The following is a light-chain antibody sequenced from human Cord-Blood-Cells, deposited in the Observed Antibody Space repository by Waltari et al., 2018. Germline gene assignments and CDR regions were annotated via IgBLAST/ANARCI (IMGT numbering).Light chain of an antibody. J-gene: IGKJ1*01. CDR3: QQYNSYTWT. V-gene: IGKV1-5*03. Sequence: DIQMTQSPSTLSASVGERVTITGRASQSISSWLAWYQQKPGKAPKLLIYKASSLESGVPSRFSGSGSGTEFTLTISSLQPDDFATYYCQQYNSYTWTFGQGTKVEIK. CDR1: QSISSW. CDR2: KAS.